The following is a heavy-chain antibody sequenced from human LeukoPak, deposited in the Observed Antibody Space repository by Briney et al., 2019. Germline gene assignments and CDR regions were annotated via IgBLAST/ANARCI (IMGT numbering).Heavy chain of an antibody. Sequence: GGSLRPSCAASGFTFSSYAMHWVRQAPGKGLEYVSTISSNGDRTYYADSVKGRFTISRENAKNSLYLQMNSLRAGDTAVYYCARGIAVGDDAFDIWGQGTMVTVSS. D-gene: IGHD6-19*01. V-gene: IGHV3-64*02. J-gene: IGHJ3*02. CDR1: GFTFSSYA. CDR2: ISSNGDRT. CDR3: ARGIAVGDDAFDI.